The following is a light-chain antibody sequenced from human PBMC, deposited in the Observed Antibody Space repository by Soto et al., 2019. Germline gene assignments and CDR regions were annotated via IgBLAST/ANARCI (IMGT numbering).Light chain of an antibody. CDR3: QQRTNWPT. CDR2: DAS. Sequence: EIVLTQSPATLSLSPGERATLSCRASQSVSSCLAWYQQKPGQAPRLLIYDASNRATGIPARFSGSGSGTDFTLTISSVEPEDFEVYYRQQRTNWPTFGQGTRLEIK. V-gene: IGKV3-11*01. CDR1: QSVSSC. J-gene: IGKJ5*01.